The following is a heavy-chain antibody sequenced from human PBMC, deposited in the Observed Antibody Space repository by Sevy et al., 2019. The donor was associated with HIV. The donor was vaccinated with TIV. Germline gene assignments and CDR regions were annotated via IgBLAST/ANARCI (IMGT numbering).Heavy chain of an antibody. D-gene: IGHD2-2*02. Sequence: GGSLRLSCAASGFTFSTYTMNWVRQAPGKGLEWVSSISSSSSYIYYADSVKGRFTISRDNAKNSLYLQMNSLRVEDTDVYYCARAAYYCSATSCYIDYWGQGTLVTVSS. V-gene: IGHV3-21*01. CDR2: ISSSSSYI. CDR3: ARAAYYCSATSCYIDY. J-gene: IGHJ4*02. CDR1: GFTFSTYT.